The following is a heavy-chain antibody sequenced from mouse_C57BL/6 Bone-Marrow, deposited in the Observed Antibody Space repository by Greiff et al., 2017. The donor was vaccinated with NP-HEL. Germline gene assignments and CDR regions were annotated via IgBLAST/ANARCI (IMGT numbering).Heavy chain of an antibody. V-gene: IGHV1-55*01. CDR2: IYPGSGST. CDR3: AGDARGSYDGVD. CDR1: GYTFTSYW. J-gene: IGHJ1*03. D-gene: IGHD2-3*01. Sequence: VQLQQSGADLVKPGASVKMSCKASGYTFTSYWITWVQQRPGQGLEWIGDIYPGSGSTNSNEKFKSKATLTVDTSSSTAYMQPSRLTSESSAVYYCAGDARGSYDGVDWGTGTTVTVSS.